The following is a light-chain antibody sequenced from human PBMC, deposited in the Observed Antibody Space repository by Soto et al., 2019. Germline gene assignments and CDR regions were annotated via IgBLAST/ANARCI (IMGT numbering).Light chain of an antibody. CDR2: DAS. CDR3: QQRSNWPYLS. Sequence: EIVLTQSPDTLSLSPGERATLSCRASQSVSGYLGWYQQKPGQAPRLLIYDASNRAYGVPARFRGSGSGTNFTLTIASLKPDDVAVYYCQQRSNWPYLSFGGGTRV. CDR1: QSVSGY. J-gene: IGKJ4*01. V-gene: IGKV3-11*01.